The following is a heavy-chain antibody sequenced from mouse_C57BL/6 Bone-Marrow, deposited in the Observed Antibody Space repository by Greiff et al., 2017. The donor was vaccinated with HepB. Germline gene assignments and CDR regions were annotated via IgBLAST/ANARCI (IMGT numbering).Heavy chain of an antibody. J-gene: IGHJ1*03. Sequence: EVKRREEGGGGGQPGASLRLSGGEDGGTFTEEDRSGGRQPQKKEPDWLALIRNKANGYTTEYTASVKGRFTISRDNSQNILYLQMNTLRAEDSATYYCVKAIATDWYFDVWGTGTTVTVSS. V-gene: IGHV7-4*01. CDR2: IRNKANGYTT. CDR1: GGTFTEED. D-gene: IGHD1-1*01. CDR3: VKAIATDWYFDV.